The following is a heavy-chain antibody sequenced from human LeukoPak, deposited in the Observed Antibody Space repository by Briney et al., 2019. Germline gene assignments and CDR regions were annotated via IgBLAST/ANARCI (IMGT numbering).Heavy chain of an antibody. V-gene: IGHV3-23*01. CDR1: GFTFSRYA. J-gene: IGHJ4*02. CDR3: AKDLDDRN. Sequence: GGSLRLSCAASGFTFSRYAMSWVRQAPGKGVDWVSGISGSGDSTYSADSVKRRFTISRDNSKNTLYLQMNSLRAEDTAVYYCAKDLDDRNWGQGTLVTVSS. CDR2: ISGSGDST. D-gene: IGHD3-16*01.